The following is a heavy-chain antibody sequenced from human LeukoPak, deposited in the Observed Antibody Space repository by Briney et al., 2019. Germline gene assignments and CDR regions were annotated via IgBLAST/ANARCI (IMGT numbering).Heavy chain of an antibody. CDR3: ARARYCCGGSAPHYGGIDV. CDR1: RGTYIHSA. CDR2: IIPIFGTA. V-gene: IGHV1-69*01. Sequence: CSVNDTCKATRGTYIHSAICELRPAPGQGLEWMGGIIPIFGTANYAQKFQGRVTITADESTSTAYMELRSLRSEDTAVYYCARARYCCGGSAPHYGGIDVWGQGTTVTVSS. D-gene: IGHD2-15*01. J-gene: IGHJ6*02.